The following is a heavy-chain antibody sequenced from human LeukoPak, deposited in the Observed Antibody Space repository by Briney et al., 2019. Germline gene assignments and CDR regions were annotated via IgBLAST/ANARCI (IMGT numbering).Heavy chain of an antibody. D-gene: IGHD6-13*01. Sequence: SETLSLTCTVSGGSISSYYWSWIRQPPGKGLEWIGYIYYSGSTNYNPSLKSRVTISVDTSKNQFSLKLSSVTAADTAVYYCARVEKSVGRDSSSWLIQHWGQGTLVTVSS. V-gene: IGHV4-59*01. CDR1: GGSISSYY. CDR2: IYYSGST. J-gene: IGHJ1*01. CDR3: ARVEKSVGRDSSSWLIQH.